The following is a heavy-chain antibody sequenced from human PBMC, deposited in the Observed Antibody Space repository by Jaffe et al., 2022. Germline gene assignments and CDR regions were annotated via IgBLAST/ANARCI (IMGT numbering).Heavy chain of an antibody. Sequence: QITLEESGPTLVKPTQTLTLTCSFSGFSLSTSEVGVGWIRQPPGKALEWLALIYWDDDKRYSPSLNSRLTITKDTSKNQVVLTMTDMDPVDTATYFCAHWTRYYGSGSYEKSYYFDYWGQGTLVTVSS. J-gene: IGHJ4*02. CDR2: IYWDDDK. V-gene: IGHV2-5*02. D-gene: IGHD3-10*01. CDR3: AHWTRYYGSGSYEKSYYFDY. CDR1: GFSLSTSEVG.